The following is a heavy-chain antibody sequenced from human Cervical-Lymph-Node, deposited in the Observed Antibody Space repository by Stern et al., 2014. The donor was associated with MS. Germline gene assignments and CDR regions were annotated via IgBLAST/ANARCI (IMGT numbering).Heavy chain of an antibody. V-gene: IGHV3-30*04. Sequence: VQLVESGGGVVQPGRSLRLSCAASGFTFRNYALHWVRQAPGKGLDWLAVISYDGSETYHADSVKGRFTISRDNSKNTLYLQMNSLRSEDTAVYYCARSPSQLMPNFIDFWGQGTLVTVSS. CDR1: GFTFRNYA. J-gene: IGHJ4*02. D-gene: IGHD5-24*01. CDR2: ISYDGSET. CDR3: ARSPSQLMPNFIDF.